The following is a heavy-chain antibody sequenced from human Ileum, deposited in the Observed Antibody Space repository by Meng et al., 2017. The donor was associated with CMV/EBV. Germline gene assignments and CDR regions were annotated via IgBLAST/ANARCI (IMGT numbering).Heavy chain of an antibody. CDR2: TRNKANSYTT. V-gene: IGHV3-72*01. D-gene: IGHD2-21*02. CDR3: ARVRDWALDY. J-gene: IGHJ4*02. Sequence: GESLRLSCTASGFTLTDHYMDWVRQAPGKGLEWVGRTRNKANSYTTEYAASVKGRFTISRDESKNSLYLQMNSLENEDTAVYYCARVRDWALDYWGQGTLVTVSS. CDR1: GFTLTDHY.